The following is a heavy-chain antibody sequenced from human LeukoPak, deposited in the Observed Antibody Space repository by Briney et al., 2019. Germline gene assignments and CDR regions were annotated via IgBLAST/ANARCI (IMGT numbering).Heavy chain of an antibody. CDR2: INHSGST. J-gene: IGHJ5*02. CDR3: ARGYSSGWYALGWFAP. CDR1: GGSFSGYY. V-gene: IGHV4-34*01. Sequence: SETLSLTCAVYGGSFSGYYWSWIRQPPGKGLEWIGEINHSGSTNYNPSLKSRVTISVDTSKNQFSLKLSSVTAADTAVYYCARGYSSGWYALGWFAPWAREPWSPSPQ. D-gene: IGHD6-19*01.